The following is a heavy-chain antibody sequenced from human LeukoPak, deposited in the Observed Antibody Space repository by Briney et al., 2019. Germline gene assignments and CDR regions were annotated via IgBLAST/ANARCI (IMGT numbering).Heavy chain of an antibody. CDR2: IIPIFGIA. CDR1: GGTFSSYA. J-gene: IGHJ3*02. V-gene: IGHV1-69*10. CDR3: ARGSSRSPRDAFDI. Sequence: ASVKVSCKASGGTFSSYAISWVRQAPGQGLEWMGGIIPIFGIANYAQKFQGRVTMTRDMSTSTLYMELSSLKSEDTAVYYCARGSSRSPRDAFDIWGQGTMVTVSS.